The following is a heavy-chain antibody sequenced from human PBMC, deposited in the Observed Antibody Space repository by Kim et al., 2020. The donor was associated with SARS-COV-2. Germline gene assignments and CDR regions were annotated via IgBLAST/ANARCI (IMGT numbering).Heavy chain of an antibody. Sequence: SETLSLTCAVYGGSFSGYYWSWIRQPPGKGLEWIGEINHSGSTNYNPSLKSRVTISVDTSKNQFSLKLSSVTAADTAVYYCARRTQLKSGGWYFDLWGRGTLVTVSS. D-gene: IGHD1-7*01. J-gene: IGHJ2*01. CDR2: INHSGST. CDR3: ARRTQLKSGGWYFDL. CDR1: GGSFSGYY. V-gene: IGHV4-34*01.